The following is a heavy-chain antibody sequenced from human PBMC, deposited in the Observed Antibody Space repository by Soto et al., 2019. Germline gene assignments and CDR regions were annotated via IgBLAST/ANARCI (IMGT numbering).Heavy chain of an antibody. CDR3: ARDYMVRGVMRWFDP. CDR1: GGSISSRNW. V-gene: IGHV4-4*02. J-gene: IGHJ5*02. D-gene: IGHD3-10*01. Sequence: QVQLLESAPGLVTPSGTLSLTCAVSGGSISSRNWWSWARQPPGKGLAWIGEIFHSGSTNYNPSLKSRVTISVDKSKNQFSLKLSSVPAADTAVYYCARDYMVRGVMRWFDPWCQGTLVTVSS. CDR2: IFHSGST.